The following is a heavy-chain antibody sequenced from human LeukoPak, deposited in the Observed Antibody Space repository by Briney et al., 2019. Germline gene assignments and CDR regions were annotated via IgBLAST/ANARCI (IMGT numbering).Heavy chain of an antibody. Sequence: GGSLRLSCAASGITFSSFSMNWVRQAPGKGLEWVSYIDSDTTTMDCADSVKGRFTISRDNSKNTLYLQMNSLRAEDTAVYYCAKKGYYDGSGYYMYYFDHWGQGTLVTVSS. J-gene: IGHJ4*02. CDR2: IDSDTTTM. D-gene: IGHD3-22*01. CDR3: AKKGYYDGSGYYMYYFDH. CDR1: GITFSSFS. V-gene: IGHV3-48*01.